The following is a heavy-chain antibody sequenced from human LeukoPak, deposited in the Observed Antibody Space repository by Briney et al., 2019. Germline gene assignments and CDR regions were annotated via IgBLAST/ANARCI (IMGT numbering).Heavy chain of an antibody. CDR3: ARGGPPGYYYDYYMDV. J-gene: IGHJ6*03. CDR1: GHSISNGYC. CDR2: VYHGGNT. V-gene: IGHV4-38-2*02. Sequence: SETLSLTCTVSGHSISNGYCWGWIRQPPGKGLEFIGSVYHGGNTYYKASLKSRVTISVDTSKNQFSLKMSSVTAADTAVYFCARGGPPGYYYDYYMDVWGKGTTVTISS.